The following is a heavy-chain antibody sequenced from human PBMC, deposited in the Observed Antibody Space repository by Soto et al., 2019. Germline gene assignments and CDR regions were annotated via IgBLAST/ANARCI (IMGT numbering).Heavy chain of an antibody. D-gene: IGHD2-2*01. CDR1: SGSVSSGGYF. CDR2: IYHTGST. J-gene: IGHJ4*02. V-gene: IGHV4-31*03. Sequence: TSETLSLTCTVSSGSVSSGGYFWSWIRQLPGKGLEWIGYIYHTGSTFYNPSLKSRVTISLDTSKSQFSLRLTSVTAADTAMYFCAGSSARPMFDYWGPGTLVTVSS. CDR3: AGSSARPMFDY.